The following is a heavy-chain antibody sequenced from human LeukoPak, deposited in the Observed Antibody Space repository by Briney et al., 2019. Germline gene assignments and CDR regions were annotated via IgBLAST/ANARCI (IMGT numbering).Heavy chain of an antibody. J-gene: IGHJ3*02. CDR2: IYYSGST. D-gene: IGHD2-2*01. CDR1: GGSISSSSYY. CDR3: ARDLQGAWEGPYQLLFGAFDI. Sequence: SETLSLTCTVSGGSISSSSYYWGWIRQPPGKGLEWIGSIYYSGSTYYNPSLKSRVAISVDTSKNQFSLKLSSVTAADTAVYYCARDLQGAWEGPYQLLFGAFDIWGQGTMVTVSS. V-gene: IGHV4-39*07.